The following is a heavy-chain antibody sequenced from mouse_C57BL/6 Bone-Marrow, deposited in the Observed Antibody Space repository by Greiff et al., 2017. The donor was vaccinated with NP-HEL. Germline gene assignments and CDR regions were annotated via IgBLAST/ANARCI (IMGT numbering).Heavy chain of an antibody. Sequence: VQVVESGPGLVAPSQSLSITCTVSGFSLTSYAISWVRQPPGKGLEWLGVIWTGGGTNYNSAPKSRLSISTDNSKSQVFLKMNSLQTDDTARYYCASLTSTVVDYYAMDYWGQGTSVTVSS. D-gene: IGHD1-1*01. CDR1: GFSLTSYA. CDR3: ASLTSTVVDYYAMDY. J-gene: IGHJ4*01. CDR2: IWTGGGT. V-gene: IGHV2-9-1*01.